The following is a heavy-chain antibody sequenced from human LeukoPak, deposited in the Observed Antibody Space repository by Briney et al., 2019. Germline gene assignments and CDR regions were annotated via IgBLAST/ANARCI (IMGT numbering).Heavy chain of an antibody. CDR1: GYTFTDYY. CDR3: ARGEWLLLY. D-gene: IGHD2-15*01. CDR2: INPNSGGT. Sequence: ASVKVSCKASGYTFTDYYIHWVRQAPGQGLEWMGRINPNSGGTNNAQKFQGRLTMTRDTSITTAYMELSGLRSDDTAVYYCARGEWLLLYWGQGTLVTVSS. J-gene: IGHJ4*02. V-gene: IGHV1-2*06.